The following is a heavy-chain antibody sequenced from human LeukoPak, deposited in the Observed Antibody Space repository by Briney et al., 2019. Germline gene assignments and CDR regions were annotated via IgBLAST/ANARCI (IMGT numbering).Heavy chain of an antibody. Sequence: PSETLSLTCTVSGGSISSSSYYWGWIRQPPGKGLEWIGSIYYSGSTYYNPSLKSRVTISVDTSKNQFSVKLSSVTAADTAVYYCARATDCTNGVCNRWFDPWGQGTLVTVSS. V-gene: IGHV4-39*07. CDR3: ARATDCTNGVCNRWFDP. CDR2: IYYSGST. J-gene: IGHJ5*02. D-gene: IGHD2-8*01. CDR1: GGSISSSSYY.